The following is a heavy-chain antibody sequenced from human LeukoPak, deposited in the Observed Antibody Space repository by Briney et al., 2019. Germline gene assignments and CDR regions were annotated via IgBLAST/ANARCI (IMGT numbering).Heavy chain of an antibody. Sequence: ASVRVSCKVSGSALSKISIDWVRQAPGKGLEWMGTVGHEDGTTIHAQKFQGRFNMTVDTATDTVYMEMSSLMSEDTAIYYCATGAIVFDFWGQGTLVTVSS. CDR1: GSALSKIS. J-gene: IGHJ4*02. D-gene: IGHD3-22*01. CDR2: VGHEDGTT. V-gene: IGHV1-24*01. CDR3: ATGAIVFDF.